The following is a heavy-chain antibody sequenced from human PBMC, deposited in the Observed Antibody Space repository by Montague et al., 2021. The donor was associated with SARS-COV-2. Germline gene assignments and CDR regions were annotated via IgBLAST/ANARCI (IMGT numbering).Heavy chain of an antibody. V-gene: IGHV3-48*03. CDR2: ISGAGTII. Sequence: SLRLSCAASGFTFSYFEMNWVRQAPGKGLEWISYISGAGTIIYYADSVKGRFTISRDNAKNSLYLQMNSLRAEDTAVYYCARDLVVTDGISDYWGQGTLVTVSS. CDR3: ARDLVVTDGISDY. D-gene: IGHD2-8*02. J-gene: IGHJ4*02. CDR1: GFTFSYFE.